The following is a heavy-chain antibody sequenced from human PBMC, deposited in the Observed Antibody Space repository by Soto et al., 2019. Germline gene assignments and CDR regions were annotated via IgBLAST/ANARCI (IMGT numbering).Heavy chain of an antibody. CDR3: VKGEYYYDSSGYYPFDS. CDR1: GFTFSSYA. Sequence: GGSLTLSCSASGFTFSSYAMHWVRQAPGKGLEYVSSISTNGGSTHYADSVKGRFTISRDNSKNTQYLQMSSLRADDTAVYYCVKGEYYYDSSGYYPFDSWGQGT. D-gene: IGHD3-22*01. J-gene: IGHJ4*02. CDR2: ISTNGGST. V-gene: IGHV3-64D*06.